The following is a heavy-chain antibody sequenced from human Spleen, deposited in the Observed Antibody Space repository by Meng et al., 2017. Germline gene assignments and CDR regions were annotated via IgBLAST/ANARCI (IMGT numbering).Heavy chain of an antibody. CDR3: AKRRHGSSWGPDAFDF. Sequence: GESLKISCAASGFTFSSYAMSWVRQAPGKGLEWVSAISGSGGSTYYADSVKGRFTISRDNSKNTLYLQMNSLRAEDTAVYYCAKRRHGSSWGPDAFDFWGQGTLVTVSS. CDR2: ISGSGGST. CDR1: GFTFSSYA. V-gene: IGHV3-23*01. D-gene: IGHD6-13*01. J-gene: IGHJ3*01.